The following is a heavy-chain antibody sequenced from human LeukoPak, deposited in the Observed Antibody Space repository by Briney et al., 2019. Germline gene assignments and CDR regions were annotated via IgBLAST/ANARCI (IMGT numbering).Heavy chain of an antibody. V-gene: IGHV4-34*12. J-gene: IGHJ3*02. D-gene: IGHD3-10*01. CDR3: AKSNGYGLVDI. Sequence: SETLSLTCAVYGGSFSGYYYTWIRQPPGKGLEWIGNIFYSGSTYYSPSLRSRVTISLDTSRNQFSLKLNSVTAADTAVYYCAKSNGYGLVDIWGQGTMVTVSS. CDR2: IFYSGST. CDR1: GGSFSGYY.